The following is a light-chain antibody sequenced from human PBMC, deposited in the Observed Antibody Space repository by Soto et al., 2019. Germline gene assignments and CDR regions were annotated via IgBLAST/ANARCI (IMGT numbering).Light chain of an antibody. V-gene: IGKV3-20*01. CDR1: QTVTSNY. CDR3: QQYAGSPQFS. CDR2: GAS. J-gene: IGKJ3*01. Sequence: EIVLTQSPGTLSLSPGERATVSCRASQTVTSNYLAWYQQKPGQAPRLLIYGASIRATGIPDRFSGRGSGTDLTLTISRLETEDFAVYYCQQYAGSPQFSFGPGTRVDIK.